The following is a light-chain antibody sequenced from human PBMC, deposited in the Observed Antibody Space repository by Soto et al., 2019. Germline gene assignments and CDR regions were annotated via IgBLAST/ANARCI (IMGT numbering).Light chain of an antibody. J-gene: IGKJ1*01. Sequence: IKMPQSPSTLSSSVGDSVPITCRASQSISVWLAWYQQKPGKAPKLLIYKASALESGVPSRFGGSGSGTEFTLTISSLQPDDFATYFCQQYDTYPWTFGQGTKVDIK. CDR1: QSISVW. CDR3: QQYDTYPWT. V-gene: IGKV1-5*03. CDR2: KAS.